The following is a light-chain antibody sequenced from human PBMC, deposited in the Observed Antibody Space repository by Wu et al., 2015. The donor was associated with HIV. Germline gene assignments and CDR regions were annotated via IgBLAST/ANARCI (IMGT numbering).Light chain of an antibody. Sequence: DIQMTQSPSTLSASVGDRVTITCRASQSINNWLAWYQQKPGKAPKLLIYGASTLQSGVPSRFSGSGSETDFTLTISSLQPEEVLLTYYCQQSYSTLYTFGQGTKLE. CDR3: QQSYSTLYT. V-gene: IGKV1-39*01. CDR1: QSINNW. CDR2: GAS. J-gene: IGKJ2*01.